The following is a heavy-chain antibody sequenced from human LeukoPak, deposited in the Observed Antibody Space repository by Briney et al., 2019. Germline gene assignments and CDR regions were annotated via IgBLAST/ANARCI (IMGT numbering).Heavy chain of an antibody. CDR2: IYSGGIT. V-gene: IGHV3-66*01. Sequence: PGGSLRLSCAASGFTVSSNYMSWVRQAPGKGLEWVSVIYSGGITYYADSVKGRFTISRDNSKNTLYLQMNSLRAEDTAVYYCARSLLLWFGESDAFDIWGQGTMVTVSS. D-gene: IGHD3-10*01. J-gene: IGHJ3*02. CDR3: ARSLLLWFGESDAFDI. CDR1: GFTVSSNY.